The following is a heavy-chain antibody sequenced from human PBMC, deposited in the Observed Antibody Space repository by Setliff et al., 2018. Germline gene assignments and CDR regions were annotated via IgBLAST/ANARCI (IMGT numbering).Heavy chain of an antibody. J-gene: IGHJ6*02. CDR3: ARQTGLGGHNLKDGTFYVLDV. CDR1: EFTVNSNF. V-gene: IGHV3-66*04. D-gene: IGHD1-1*01. CDR2: IYVGGKT. Sequence: PGGSLRLSCVGSEFTVNSNFMTWVRQAPGKGLEWLSVIYVGGKTFYEDSVKGRFTISRDDSKNTLSLHIKSLRPDDTAMYYCARQTGLGGHNLKDGTFYVLDVWGRGIMDTV.